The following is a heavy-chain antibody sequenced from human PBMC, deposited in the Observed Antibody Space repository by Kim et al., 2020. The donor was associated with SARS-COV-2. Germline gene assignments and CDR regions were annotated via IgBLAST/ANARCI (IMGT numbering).Heavy chain of an antibody. CDR3: ARGIEAGVDY. CDR2: MSPRRGET. J-gene: IGHJ4*02. Sequence: ASVKVSCKASGYTFTSLDVNWVRQVPGQGLEWMGWMSPRRGETGYGQKFQGRVTMTRDTSTSTAYMELTGLTFEDTAVYFCARGIEAGVDYWGQGTLVTVSS. D-gene: IGHD6-19*01. CDR1: GYTFTSLD. V-gene: IGHV1-8*01.